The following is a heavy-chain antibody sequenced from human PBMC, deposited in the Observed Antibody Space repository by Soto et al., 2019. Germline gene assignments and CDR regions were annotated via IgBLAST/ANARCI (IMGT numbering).Heavy chain of an antibody. CDR2: ISYDGSNK. J-gene: IGHJ3*02. CDR3: VKSASGYDTPDSFDI. CDR1: GFTFSSYG. V-gene: IGHV3-30*18. D-gene: IGHD5-12*01. Sequence: GGSLRLSCAASGFTFSSYGMHWVRQAPGKGLEWVAVISYDGSNKYYADSVKGRFTISRDNSKNTLYLQMNSLRAEDTAVYYCVKSASGYDTPDSFDIWGQGTMVTVSS.